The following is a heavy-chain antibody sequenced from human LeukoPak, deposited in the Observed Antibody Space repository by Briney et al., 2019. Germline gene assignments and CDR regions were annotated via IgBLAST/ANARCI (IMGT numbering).Heavy chain of an antibody. CDR2: ISGSGGST. J-gene: IGHJ4*02. V-gene: IGHV3-23*01. D-gene: IGHD6-19*01. CDR1: GFTFSSYA. Sequence: GGCLRLSCAASGFTFSSYAMSWVRQAPGKGLEWVSAISGSGGSTYYADSVKGRFTISRDNSKHTLYLQMDSLRAEDTAVYYCAKVKGIAVWSPFSDYWGQGTLVTVSS. CDR3: AKVKGIAVWSPFSDY.